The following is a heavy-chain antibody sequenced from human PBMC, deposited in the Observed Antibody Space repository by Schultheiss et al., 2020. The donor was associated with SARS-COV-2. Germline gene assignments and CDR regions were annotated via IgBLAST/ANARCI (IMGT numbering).Heavy chain of an antibody. D-gene: IGHD3-3*01. Sequence: GGSLRLSCAASGFTFSDYYMSWIRQAPGKGLEWVSYISSSGSTIYYADSVKGRFTISRDNAKNSLYLQMNSLRAEDTAVYYCARDFWFSEQGANGWFDPWGQGTLVTVSS. CDR1: GFTFSDYY. CDR2: ISSSGSTI. J-gene: IGHJ5*02. CDR3: ARDFWFSEQGANGWFDP. V-gene: IGHV3-11*01.